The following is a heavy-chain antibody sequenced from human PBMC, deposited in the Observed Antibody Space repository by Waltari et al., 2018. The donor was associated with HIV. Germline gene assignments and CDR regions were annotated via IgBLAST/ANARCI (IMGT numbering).Heavy chain of an antibody. V-gene: IGHV4-34*01. CDR3: ARDSAPGLAVDDDDGEFFYYGLDV. CDR2: VNHVGRT. J-gene: IGHJ6*01. CDR1: GGSFSGYS. Sequence: QVHLEQWGTGLLRPSETLSLTCAVYGGSFSGYSWTRIRESPGRGLEWIGEVNHVGRTNYSPSLKGRVTVSVDTSKNQFSLTMRSVTAADTAVYYCARDSAPGLAVDDDDGEFFYYGLDVWGQGTTVTVSS. D-gene: IGHD6-19*01.